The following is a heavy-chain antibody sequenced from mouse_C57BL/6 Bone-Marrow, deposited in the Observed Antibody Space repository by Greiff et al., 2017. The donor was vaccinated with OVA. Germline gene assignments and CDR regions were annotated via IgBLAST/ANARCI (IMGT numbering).Heavy chain of an antibody. V-gene: IGHV1-54*01. J-gene: IGHJ2*01. CDR3: ARSGLGRLDY. CDR2: INPGSGGT. CDR1: GYAFTNYL. D-gene: IGHD4-1*01. Sequence: QVQLKQSGAELVRPGTSVKVSCKASGYAFTNYLIEWVKQRPGQGLEWIGVINPGSGGTNYNEKFKGKATLTADKSSRTAYMQLSSLTSEDSAVYFCARSGLGRLDYWGQGTTLTVSS.